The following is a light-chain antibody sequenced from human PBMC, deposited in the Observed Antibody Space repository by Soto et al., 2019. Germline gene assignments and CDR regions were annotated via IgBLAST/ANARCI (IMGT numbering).Light chain of an antibody. Sequence: IVRTQYPATRSVSPGERASLPCRSSQSVGSNSAWSQRKPAQVPRLLLYVPSPRATGIPARFSGSGSGTEFTLTVSSLQSEDFAVYYCQQYNDWPPWTFGQGPKVEIK. CDR1: QSVGSN. CDR2: VPS. CDR3: QQYNDWPPWT. J-gene: IGKJ1*01. V-gene: IGKV3-15*01.